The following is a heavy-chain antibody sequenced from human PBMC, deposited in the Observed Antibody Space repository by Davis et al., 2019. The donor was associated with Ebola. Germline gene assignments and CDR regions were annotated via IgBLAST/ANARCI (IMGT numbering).Heavy chain of an antibody. CDR3: AKGGYGDYVSDFDY. V-gene: IGHV3-23*01. J-gene: IGHJ4*02. CDR1: GVSFSSYV. Sequence: GESLKISCAVSGVSFSSYVMSWVRQAPGKGLEWVSAISGSGGSTYYADSVKGRFTISRDNSKNTLYLQMNSLRAEDTAVYYCAKGGYGDYVSDFDYWGQGTLVTVSS. CDR2: ISGSGGST. D-gene: IGHD4-17*01.